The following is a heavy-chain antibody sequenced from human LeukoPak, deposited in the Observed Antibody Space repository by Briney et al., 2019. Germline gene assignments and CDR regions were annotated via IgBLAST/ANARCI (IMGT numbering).Heavy chain of an antibody. V-gene: IGHV3-30*14. CDR1: GFTFSSYA. J-gene: IGHJ6*03. Sequence: PGGSLRLSCAASGFTFSSYAMHWVRQAPGKGLEWVAVISYDGSNKYYADSVKGRFTISRDNSKNTLYLQMGSLRAEDMAVYYCARAGHWGYMDVWGKGTTVTISS. CDR2: ISYDGSNK. CDR3: ARAGHWGYMDV. D-gene: IGHD7-27*01.